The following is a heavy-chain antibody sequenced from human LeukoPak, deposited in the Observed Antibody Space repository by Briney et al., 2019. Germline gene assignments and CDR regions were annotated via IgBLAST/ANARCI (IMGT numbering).Heavy chain of an antibody. D-gene: IGHD1-26*01. CDR3: ARDNQSKVGALDY. Sequence: SETLSLTCAVYGGSFSGYYWSWIRQPPGKGLEWIGEINHSGSTNYNPSLKSRVTISVDTSKNQFSLKLSSVTAADTAVYYCARDNQSKVGALDYWGQGTLVTVSS. CDR1: GGSFSGYY. J-gene: IGHJ4*02. CDR2: INHSGST. V-gene: IGHV4-34*01.